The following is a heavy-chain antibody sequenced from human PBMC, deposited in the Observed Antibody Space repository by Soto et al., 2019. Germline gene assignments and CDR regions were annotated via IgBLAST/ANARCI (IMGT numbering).Heavy chain of an antibody. J-gene: IGHJ4*02. CDR2: INSDGSST. CDR3: ERGGTDY. V-gene: IGHV3-74*01. Sequence: EVQLVESGGGLVKPGGSLRLSCAASGFTFSSYWRHWVRRGPGKGLVWVSRINSDGSSTNYADSVKSRFTIYRDNAKSSLYLQMNSLGAEDSAGYDCERGGTDYWCQGTLVTVSS. D-gene: IGHD3-16*01. CDR1: GFTFSSYW.